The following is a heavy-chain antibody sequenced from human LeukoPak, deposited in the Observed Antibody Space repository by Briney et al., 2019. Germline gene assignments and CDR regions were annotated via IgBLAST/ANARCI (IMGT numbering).Heavy chain of an antibody. CDR3: ARARLPLWDLYMDV. D-gene: IGHD3-10*01. J-gene: IGHJ6*03. V-gene: IGHV3-48*03. Sequence: GGSLRLSCAASGFTFSSYEMNWVRQAPGKGLEWVSYISSSGSTTYYADSVKGRFTISRDNAKNSLYLQMNSLRAEDTAVYYCARARLPLWDLYMDVWGKGTTVTVSS. CDR1: GFTFSSYE. CDR2: ISSSGSTT.